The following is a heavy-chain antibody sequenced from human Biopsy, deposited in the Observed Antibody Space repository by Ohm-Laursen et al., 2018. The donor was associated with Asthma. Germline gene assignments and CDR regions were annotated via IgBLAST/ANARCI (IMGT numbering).Heavy chain of an antibody. CDR3: ARDGPELPTELDY. D-gene: IGHD1-14*01. J-gene: IGHJ4*02. CDR1: GFTFSNYV. Sequence: FLRLSCAASGFTFSNYVMSWVRQAPGKGLEGVSSIIGSGGFTYYADSVKGRFTISRDKSDNTLYLQMNSLRAEDTAVYYCARDGPELPTELDYWGPGTLVTVSS. CDR2: IIGSGGFT. V-gene: IGHV3-23*01.